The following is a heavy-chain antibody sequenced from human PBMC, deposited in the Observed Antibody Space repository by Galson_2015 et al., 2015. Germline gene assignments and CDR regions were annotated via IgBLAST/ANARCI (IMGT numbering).Heavy chain of an antibody. CDR3: ARAEVVYYYYYYMDV. V-gene: IGHV4-31*03. J-gene: IGHJ6*03. CDR1: GGSISSGGYY. D-gene: IGHD2-15*01. Sequence: TLSLTCTVSGGSISSGGYYWSWIRQHPGKGLEWIGYIYYSGSTYYNPSLKSRVTISVDTSKNQFSLKLSSVTAADTAVYYCARAEVVYYYYYYMDVWGKGTTVTVSS. CDR2: IYYSGST.